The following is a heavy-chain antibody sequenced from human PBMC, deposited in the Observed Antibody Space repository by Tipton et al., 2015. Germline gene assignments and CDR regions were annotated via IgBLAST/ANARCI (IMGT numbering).Heavy chain of an antibody. CDR2: IYYSGST. CDR1: GGSVSSGSYY. Sequence: LRLSCTVSGGSVSSGSYYWSWIRQPPGKELEWIGYIYYSGSTNYNPSLKSRVTISVDTSKNQFSLKLSSVTAADTAVYYCARAPVVAATPEYLYYYYGMDVWGQGTTVTVSS. CDR3: ARAPVVAATPEYLYYYYGMDV. V-gene: IGHV4-61*01. D-gene: IGHD2-15*01. J-gene: IGHJ6*02.